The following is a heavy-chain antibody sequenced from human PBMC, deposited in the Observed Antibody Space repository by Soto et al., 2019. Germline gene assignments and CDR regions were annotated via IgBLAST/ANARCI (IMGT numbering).Heavy chain of an antibody. J-gene: IGHJ6*02. CDR3: ARDDIVVVPAAIRSGSRMHV. V-gene: IGHV1-69*06. Sequence: SVKVSCKASGGTFSSYAISWVRQAPGQGLEWMGGIIPIFGTANYAQKFQGRVTITADKSTSTAYMELSSLRSEDTAVYYCARDDIVVVPAAIRSGSRMHVWGQGTTVTVSS. CDR1: GGTFSSYA. CDR2: IIPIFGTA. D-gene: IGHD2-2*02.